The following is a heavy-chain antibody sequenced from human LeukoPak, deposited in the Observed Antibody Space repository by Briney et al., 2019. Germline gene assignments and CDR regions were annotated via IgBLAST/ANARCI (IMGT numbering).Heavy chain of an antibody. CDR1: GGTFSSYA. D-gene: IGHD2-21*02. CDR2: IRPIFGTA. Sequence: GASVKVSCKASGGTFSSYAISWVRQAHGPGLEWMGRIRPIFGTANYAQKFQGRVTITTDESTSTAYMELISLRSEDTAVYYCARDRVKNIVVVTARDYWGQGTLVTVSS. V-gene: IGHV1-69*05. CDR3: ARDRVKNIVVVTARDY. J-gene: IGHJ4*02.